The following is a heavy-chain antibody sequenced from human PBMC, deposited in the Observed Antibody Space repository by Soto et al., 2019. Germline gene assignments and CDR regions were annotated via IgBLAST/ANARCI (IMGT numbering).Heavy chain of an antibody. D-gene: IGHD2-8*01. CDR1: GFTFRTAA. J-gene: IGHJ1*01. Sequence: PGGSLRLSCAASGFTFRTAAMSWVRQAPGKGLEWVSGIGTSDTYYADSVKGRFTISRDNSNNMLYLQMYSLRAEDTAVYYCAKDRQADGLWPLEHWGQGTLVTVSS. CDR3: AKDRQADGLWPLEH. CDR2: IGTSDT. V-gene: IGHV3-23*01.